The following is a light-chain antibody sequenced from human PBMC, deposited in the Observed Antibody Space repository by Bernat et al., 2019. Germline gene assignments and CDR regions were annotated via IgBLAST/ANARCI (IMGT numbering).Light chain of an antibody. CDR1: NLGNKY. J-gene: IGLJ2*01. Sequence: SSELTQPPSASVSPGQTATIVCSGDNLGNKYVSWYQQKSGQPPLLVIFQDSQRPSGIPARFSGSSSGNTATLTISETQAVDEAAYYCLAWDSRTSVFGGGTELTVL. CDR2: QDS. V-gene: IGLV3-1*01. CDR3: LAWDSRTSV.